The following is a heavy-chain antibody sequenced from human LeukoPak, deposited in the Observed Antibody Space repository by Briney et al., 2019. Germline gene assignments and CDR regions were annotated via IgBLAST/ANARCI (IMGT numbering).Heavy chain of an antibody. Sequence: PETLSLTCAVYGGSFSGYYWSWIRQPPGKGLEWIGEINHSGSTNYNPSLKSRVTISVDTSKNQFSLKLSSVTAADTAVYYCARVSGLQLWPYYFDYWGQGTLVTVSS. CDR1: GGSFSGYY. D-gene: IGHD5-18*01. CDR3: ARVSGLQLWPYYFDY. CDR2: INHSGST. J-gene: IGHJ4*02. V-gene: IGHV4-34*01.